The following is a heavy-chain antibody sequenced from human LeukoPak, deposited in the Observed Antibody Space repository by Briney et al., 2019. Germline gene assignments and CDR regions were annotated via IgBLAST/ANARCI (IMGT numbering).Heavy chain of an antibody. D-gene: IGHD7-27*01. CDR3: ARDLPPGALDY. V-gene: IGHV1-69*05. J-gene: IGHJ4*02. CDR2: IIPIFGTA. Sequence: ALVKVSCKASGYTFTSYGISWVRQAPGQGLEWMGGIIPIFGTANYAQKFQGRVTITTDESTSTAYMELSSLRSEDTAVYYCARDLPPGALDYWGQGTLVTVSS. CDR1: GYTFTSYG.